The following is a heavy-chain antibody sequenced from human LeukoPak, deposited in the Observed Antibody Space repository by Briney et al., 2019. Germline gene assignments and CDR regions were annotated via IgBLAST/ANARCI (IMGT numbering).Heavy chain of an antibody. V-gene: IGHV1-69*13. CDR1: GGTFSSYA. Sequence: SVKVSCKASGGTFSSYAISWVRQAPGQGLEWMGGIIPIFGTANYAQKFQGRVTITADESTSTAYMELSSLRSEDTAVYYCARAEMQLHYFDYWGQGTLVTVSS. CDR3: ARAEMQLHYFDY. D-gene: IGHD6-6*01. CDR2: IIPIFGTA. J-gene: IGHJ4*02.